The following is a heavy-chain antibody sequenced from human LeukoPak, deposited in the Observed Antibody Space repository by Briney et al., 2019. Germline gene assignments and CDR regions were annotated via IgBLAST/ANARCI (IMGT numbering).Heavy chain of an antibody. CDR3: ARDGRPYGDYDGHWYFDL. CDR2: ISSNGGST. D-gene: IGHD4-17*01. Sequence: GGSLRLSCAASGFTFSSYAMHWVRQAPGKGLEYVSAISSNGGSTYYANSVKGRFTISRDNSRNTLYLQMGSLRAEDMAVYYCARDGRPYGDYDGHWYFDLWGRGTLVTVSS. CDR1: GFTFSSYA. J-gene: IGHJ2*01. V-gene: IGHV3-64*01.